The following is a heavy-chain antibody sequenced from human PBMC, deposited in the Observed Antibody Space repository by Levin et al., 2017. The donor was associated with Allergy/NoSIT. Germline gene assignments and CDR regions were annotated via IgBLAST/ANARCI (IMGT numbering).Heavy chain of an antibody. CDR3: ARQCYDILTGYYNFDY. CDR1: GGSISSSISY. V-gene: IGHV4-39*01. D-gene: IGHD3-9*01. Sequence: SETLSLTCTVSGGSISSSISYWGWIRQAPGKGLECIGSIYNSGSTYYNPSLKSRVTTSVDTSKNQFSLKLSSVTDADTAVYYCARQCYDILTGYYNFDYWGQGTLVTVSS. J-gene: IGHJ4*02. CDR2: IYNSGST.